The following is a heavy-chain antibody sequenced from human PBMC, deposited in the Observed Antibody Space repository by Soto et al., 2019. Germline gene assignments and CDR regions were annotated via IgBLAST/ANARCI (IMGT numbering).Heavy chain of an antibody. J-gene: IGHJ4*02. D-gene: IGHD5-18*01. CDR3: ARMGEAVDTDPFDI. CDR2: IYYTGAT. CDR1: GGSIDNYY. Sequence: SETLSLTCSVSGGSIDNYYWSWIRQPPGKGLEWTGYIYYTGATSYNPSLKSRITISLDTSKNQFSLTLTSVTAADTAVYYCARMGEAVDTDPFDIWGQGTLVT. V-gene: IGHV4-59*08.